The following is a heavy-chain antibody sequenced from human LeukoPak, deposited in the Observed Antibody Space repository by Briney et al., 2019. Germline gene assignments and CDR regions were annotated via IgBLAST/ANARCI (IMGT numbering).Heavy chain of an antibody. CDR2: ISLTGET. CDR3: SRESGAFCPFGY. Sequence: SETLSLTCAVYGGSFSNYYWSWIRQPPGQGLEWIGEISLTGETNYNPSLNGRVTMSLDKSRNQLSLKLTSVTAADTAIYYCSRESGAFCPFGYWGQGTLVIVPP. J-gene: IGHJ4*02. CDR1: GGSFSNYY. V-gene: IGHV4-34*01. D-gene: IGHD1-26*01.